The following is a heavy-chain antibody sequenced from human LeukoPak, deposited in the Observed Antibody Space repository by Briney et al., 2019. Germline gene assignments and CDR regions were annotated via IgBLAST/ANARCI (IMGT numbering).Heavy chain of an antibody. D-gene: IGHD3-16*01. CDR1: GFTFDDYG. Sequence: GGSLRLSCAASGFTFDDYGMSWVRQAPGKGLEWVSGLNRNGDITGYADSVKGRFIISRDNAKNSLYLQMNSLRAEDTALHHCARKGVGGELGGFDYWGQGTLVTVSS. V-gene: IGHV3-20*01. CDR2: LNRNGDIT. J-gene: IGHJ4*02. CDR3: ARKGVGGELGGFDY.